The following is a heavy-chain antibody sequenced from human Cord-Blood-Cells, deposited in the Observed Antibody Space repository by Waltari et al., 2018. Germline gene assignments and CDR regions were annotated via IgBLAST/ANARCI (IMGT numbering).Heavy chain of an antibody. CDR1: GGCFSGYY. Sequence: QVQLQQWGAGMLKPSETLSLTCDVYGGCFSGYYWSWMRQPPGKGLELIGEINHSGSTNYNPSLKSRVTISVDTSKNQFSLKLSSVTAADTAVYYCARPHYGDYGWFDPWGQGTLVTVSS. V-gene: IGHV4-34*01. CDR3: ARPHYGDYGWFDP. D-gene: IGHD4-17*01. J-gene: IGHJ5*02. CDR2: INHSGST.